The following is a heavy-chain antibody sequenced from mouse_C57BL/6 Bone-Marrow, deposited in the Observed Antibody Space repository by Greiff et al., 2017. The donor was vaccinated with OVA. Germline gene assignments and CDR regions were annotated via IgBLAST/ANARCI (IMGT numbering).Heavy chain of an antibody. Sequence: VQLQQSGAELVRPGASVKLSCTASGFNIKDDYMHWVKQRPEQGLEWIGWIDPENGDTEYASKFQGKATITADTSSSTAYMQLSSLTSEDSAVYYCAREDDYEGDYWGQGTTLTVSS. J-gene: IGHJ2*01. D-gene: IGHD2-4*01. CDR1: GFNIKDDY. CDR3: AREDDYEGDY. V-gene: IGHV14-4*01. CDR2: IDPENGDT.